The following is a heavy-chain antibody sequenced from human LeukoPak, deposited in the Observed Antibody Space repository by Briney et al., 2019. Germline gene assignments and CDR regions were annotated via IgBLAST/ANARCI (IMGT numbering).Heavy chain of an antibody. Sequence: PGGSLRLSCAASGFTFNNYAMSWVRQAPGKGLEWVAFIRYDGSNKYYADSVKGRFTISRDNSKNTLYLQMNSLRAEDTAVYYCAKDTDGDQPLFDYWGQGTLVTVSS. CDR1: GFTFNNYA. V-gene: IGHV3-30*02. D-gene: IGHD4-17*01. CDR3: AKDTDGDQPLFDY. J-gene: IGHJ4*02. CDR2: IRYDGSNK.